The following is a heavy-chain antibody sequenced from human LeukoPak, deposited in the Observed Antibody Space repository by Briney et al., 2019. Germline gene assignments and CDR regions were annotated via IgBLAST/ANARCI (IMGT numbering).Heavy chain of an antibody. CDR2: ISGSGGST. J-gene: IGHJ4*02. D-gene: IGHD3-22*01. CDR3: AKDRGRYYDSSGYYWGYYFDS. Sequence: GGSLRLSCAASGFTFSSYAMSWVRRAPGKGLEWVSAISGSGGSTYYADSVKGRFTISRDNSKNTLYLQMSSLRAEDTAVYYCAKDRGRYYDSSGYYWGYYFDSWGQGILATVST. V-gene: IGHV3-23*01. CDR1: GFTFSSYA.